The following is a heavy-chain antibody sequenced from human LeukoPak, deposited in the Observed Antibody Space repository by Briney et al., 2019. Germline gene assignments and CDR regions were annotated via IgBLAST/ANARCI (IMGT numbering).Heavy chain of an antibody. CDR3: ARTTMVRGVMI. V-gene: IGHV4-61*02. J-gene: IGHJ4*02. Sequence: SETLSLTCTVSGGSISSGSYYWSWIRQPAGKGLEWIGRIYTSGSTNYNPSLKSRVTISVDTSKNQFSLKLSSVTAADTAVYYCARTTMVRGVMIWGQGTLVTVSS. CDR2: IYTSGST. D-gene: IGHD3-10*01. CDR1: GGSISSGSYY.